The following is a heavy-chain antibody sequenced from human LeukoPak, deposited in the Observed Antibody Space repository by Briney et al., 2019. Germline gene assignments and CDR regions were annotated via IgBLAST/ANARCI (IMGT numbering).Heavy chain of an antibody. CDR1: GFTFSSYA. J-gene: IGHJ6*02. D-gene: IGHD6-19*01. CDR2: ISGSGGST. CDR3: AKDLGGLSGWLIPPYYYYGMDV. V-gene: IGHV3-23*01. Sequence: GGSLRLSCAASGFTFSSYAMSWVRQAPGKGLEWVSAISGSGGSTYYADSVKGRFTISRDNSKNTLYLQMNSLRAEDTAVYYCAKDLGGLSGWLIPPYYYYGMDVWGQGTTVTVSS.